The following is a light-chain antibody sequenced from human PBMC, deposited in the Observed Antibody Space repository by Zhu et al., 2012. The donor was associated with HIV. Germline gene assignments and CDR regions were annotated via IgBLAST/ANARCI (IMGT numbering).Light chain of an antibody. CDR3: QQYDTSPMT. CDR1: QSIGSRF. J-gene: IGKJ1*01. V-gene: IGKV3-20*01. Sequence: EIVLTQSPGTLSLSPGERATLSCRASQSIGSRFLAWYQQKPGQALRLLIYGPFNRATGVPDRFSGSGSGTDFTLTITRLEPEDFAVYFCQQYDTSPMTFGQGTEVEMK. CDR2: GPF.